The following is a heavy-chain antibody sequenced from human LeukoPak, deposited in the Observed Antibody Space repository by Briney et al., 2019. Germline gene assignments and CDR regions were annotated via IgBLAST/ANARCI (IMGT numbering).Heavy chain of an antibody. Sequence: QPGGSLRLSCAASGFTFSSYAMSWVRQAPGKGLEWVSAISGSGSSTYYADSVKGRSTISRDNSKNTLYLQMNSLRAEDTAVYYCAKEYSGSYYALDYWGQGTLVTVSS. CDR3: AKEYSGSYYALDY. CDR2: ISGSGSST. CDR1: GFTFSSYA. V-gene: IGHV3-23*01. D-gene: IGHD1-26*01. J-gene: IGHJ4*02.